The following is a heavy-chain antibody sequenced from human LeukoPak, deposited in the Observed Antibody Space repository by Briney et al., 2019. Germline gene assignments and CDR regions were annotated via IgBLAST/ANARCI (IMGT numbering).Heavy chain of an antibody. V-gene: IGHV3-7*01. CDR3: ARDSSAIYYYYMDV. CDR2: IKQDGSEE. Sequence: GGSLRLSCAASGFTFSSYWMSWVRQAPGKGLEWVANIKQDGSEEYYVDSVKGRFTISRDNAKNSLYLQMNSLRAEDTAVYYCARDSSAIYYYYMDVWGKGTTVTVSS. CDR1: GFTFSSYW. J-gene: IGHJ6*03.